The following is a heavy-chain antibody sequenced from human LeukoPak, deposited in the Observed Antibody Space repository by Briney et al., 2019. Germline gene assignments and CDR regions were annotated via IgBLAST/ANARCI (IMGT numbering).Heavy chain of an antibody. J-gene: IGHJ3*02. CDR3: AREGLMIVVVQGAFDI. CDR1: GGSFSGYY. Sequence: SETLSLTCAVYGGSFSGYYWSWNRQPPGKGLEWIGEINHSGSTNYNPSLKSRVTISVDTSKNQFSLKLTSVTAADTAVYYCAREGLMIVVVQGAFDIWGQGTMVTVSS. D-gene: IGHD3-22*01. V-gene: IGHV4-34*01. CDR2: INHSGST.